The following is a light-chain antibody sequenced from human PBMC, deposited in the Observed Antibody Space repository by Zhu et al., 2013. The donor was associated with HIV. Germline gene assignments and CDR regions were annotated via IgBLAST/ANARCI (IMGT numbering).Light chain of an antibody. V-gene: IGLV1-51*01. CDR2: DNN. CDR3: GTWDSSLSGYV. J-gene: IGLJ1*01. Sequence: QSVLTQPPSVSAAPGQEVTISCSGSTFNIGNSYVSWYQQLPGTAPKLLIYDNNSRPSGVPDRFSGSKSGTSATLGIAGLQTGDEADYYCGTWDSSLSGYVFGTGTKVAVL. CDR1: TFNIGNSY.